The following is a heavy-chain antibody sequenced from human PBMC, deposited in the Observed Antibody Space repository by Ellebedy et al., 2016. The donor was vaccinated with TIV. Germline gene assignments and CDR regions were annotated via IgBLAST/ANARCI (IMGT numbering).Heavy chain of an antibody. CDR1: GTSIRSYY. CDR2: FYYSGYT. Sequence: SETLSLTCAVSGTSIRSYYWTWIRQTPGKGLDFIAYFYYSGYTNYSPSLKSRVTISLDTSNNHFSLKLSSVTAADTAVYYCATYAMGRLEYWGQGTLVTVSS. CDR3: ATYAMGRLEY. J-gene: IGHJ4*02. D-gene: IGHD1-1*01. V-gene: IGHV4-59*08.